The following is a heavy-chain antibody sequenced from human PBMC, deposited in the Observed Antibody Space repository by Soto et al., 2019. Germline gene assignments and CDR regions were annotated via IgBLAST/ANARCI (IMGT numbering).Heavy chain of an antibody. D-gene: IGHD1-1*01. CDR1: GYSISTGFN. J-gene: IGHJ5*02. CDR3: GRDWGTGFYHVDP. CDR2: IYHSGST. V-gene: IGHV4-38-2*02. Sequence: NPSETLSLTCAVSGYSISTGFNWAWIRQPPGKGLEWIGSIYHSGSTYYNLSLKSRVTISSDASKNQISLKLSSVTAAGTALYFCGRDWGTGFYHVDPWGQGTLATVSS.